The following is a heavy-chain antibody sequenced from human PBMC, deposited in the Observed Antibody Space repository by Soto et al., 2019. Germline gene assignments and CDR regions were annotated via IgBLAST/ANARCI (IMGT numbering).Heavy chain of an antibody. V-gene: IGHV3-30-3*01. D-gene: IGHD2-2*02. CDR2: ISYDGSNK. CDR1: GFTFSSYA. J-gene: IGHJ4*02. CDR3: ARARIPLPQYCSSTSCYTPGGGFDY. Sequence: QVQLVESGGGVVQPGRSLRLSCAASGFTFSSYAMHWVRQAPGKGLEWVAVISYDGSNKYYADSVKGRFTISRDNSKNTLYLQMNSLRAEDTAVYYCARARIPLPQYCSSTSCYTPGGGFDYWGQGTLVTVSS.